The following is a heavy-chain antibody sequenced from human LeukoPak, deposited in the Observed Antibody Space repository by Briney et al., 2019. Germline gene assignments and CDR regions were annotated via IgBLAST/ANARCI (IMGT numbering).Heavy chain of an antibody. J-gene: IGHJ4*02. CDR2: ISYDGSNK. V-gene: IGHV3-30-3*01. CDR1: GFTLSSYA. D-gene: IGHD3-10*01. Sequence: PGGSRRLSCAASGFTLSSYAIHWVRQAPGKGLEWVAIISYDGSNKYYADSVKGRFTVSRDNPKHTLYLQMNSLRAEDTAVYYCARGHIPRGFGESKYYFDYWGQGTLVTVSS. CDR3: ARGHIPRGFGESKYYFDY.